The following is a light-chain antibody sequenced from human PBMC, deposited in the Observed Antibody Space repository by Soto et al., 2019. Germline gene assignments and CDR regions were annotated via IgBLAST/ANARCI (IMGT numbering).Light chain of an antibody. CDR1: SSNIGSNT. CDR2: SDN. V-gene: IGLV1-44*01. Sequence: QSVLTQPPSTSGTPGQRVTISCSGSSSNIGSNTVSWYQQLPGMAPKLLIYSDNQRPSGVPDRFSGSKSGTSASLAISGLQSEDEGDYCCAAWDDGLSGLVFGGGTKLTVL. J-gene: IGLJ2*01. CDR3: AAWDDGLSGLV.